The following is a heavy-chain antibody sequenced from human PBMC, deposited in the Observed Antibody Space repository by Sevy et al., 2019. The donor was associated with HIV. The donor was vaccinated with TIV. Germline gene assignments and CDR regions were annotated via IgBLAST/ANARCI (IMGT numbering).Heavy chain of an antibody. J-gene: IGHJ4*02. CDR1: GFTFSNYA. D-gene: IGHD3-22*01. CDR3: ARKYDSRGYFDY. Sequence: GGSLRLSCAASGFTFSNYAMNWVRQAPGKGLEWVSGISGSGGSGDKTNYADSVKGRFTISRDDSKNSLYLQLNSLRAEDTAIYYCARKYDSRGYFDYWAQGTLVTVSS. V-gene: IGHV3-23*01. CDR2: ISGSGGSGDKT.